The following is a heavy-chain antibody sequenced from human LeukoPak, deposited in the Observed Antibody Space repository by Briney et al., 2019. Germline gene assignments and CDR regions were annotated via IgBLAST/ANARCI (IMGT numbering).Heavy chain of an antibody. D-gene: IGHD5-12*01. V-gene: IGHV3-23*01. Sequence: GGSLRLSCAASRFTFSDAWMSWVRQAPGRGLEWVSVISGSTTTDYADSVKGRFTISRDNSKNTLYLQMNSLRAEDTAVYYCAKDGVATGLTHFDYWGQGTLVTVSS. CDR1: RFTFSDAW. CDR3: AKDGVATGLTHFDY. J-gene: IGHJ4*02. CDR2: ISGSTTT.